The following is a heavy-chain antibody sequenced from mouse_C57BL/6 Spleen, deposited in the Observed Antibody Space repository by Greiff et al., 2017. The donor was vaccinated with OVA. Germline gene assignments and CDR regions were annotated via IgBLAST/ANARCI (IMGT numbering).Heavy chain of an antibody. CDR2: ISSGSSTI. V-gene: IGHV5-17*01. Sequence: EVNVVESGGGLVKPGGSLKLSCAASGFTFSDYGMHWVRQAPEKGLEWVAYISSGSSTIYYADTVKGRFTISRDNAKNTLFLQMTSLRSEDTAMYYCARGTGSHFDYWGQGTTLTVSS. CDR1: GFTFSDYG. CDR3: ARGTGSHFDY. D-gene: IGHD4-1*01. J-gene: IGHJ2*01.